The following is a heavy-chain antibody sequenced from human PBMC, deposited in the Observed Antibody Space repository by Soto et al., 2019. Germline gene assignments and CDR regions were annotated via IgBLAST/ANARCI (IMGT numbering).Heavy chain of an antibody. CDR1: GYSISSGYY. CDR3: ANQYSYGLFDY. Sequence: SETLSLTCAVSGYSISSGYYWGWIRQPPGKGLEWIGSIYHSGSTYYNPSLKSRVTISVDTSKNQFSLKLSSVTAADTAVYYCANQYSYGLFDYWGQGTLVTV. CDR2: IYHSGST. J-gene: IGHJ4*02. V-gene: IGHV4-38-2*01. D-gene: IGHD5-18*01.